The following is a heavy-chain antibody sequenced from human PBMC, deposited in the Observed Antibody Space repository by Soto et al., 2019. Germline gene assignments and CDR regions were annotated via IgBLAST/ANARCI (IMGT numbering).Heavy chain of an antibody. CDR3: ARSDNSSRYWGYYFDY. Sequence: EVQLVESGGGLVQPGGSLRLSCAASGFTFSSYSMNWVRQAPGKGLECVSYISSSSSTIYYADSVKSRFTISRDNAKNSLYRQTDSLSAEYTAVYYCARSDNSSRYWGYYFDYWGLGSLVTVAS. CDR1: GFTFSSYS. V-gene: IGHV3-48*01. CDR2: ISSSSSTI. J-gene: IGHJ4*02. D-gene: IGHD6-6*01.